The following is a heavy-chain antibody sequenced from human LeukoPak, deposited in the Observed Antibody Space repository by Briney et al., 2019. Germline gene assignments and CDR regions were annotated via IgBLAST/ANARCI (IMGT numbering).Heavy chain of an antibody. V-gene: IGHV5-51*01. J-gene: IGHJ4*02. CDR3: ARREATTEYFDF. CDR2: IYPGDSDT. Sequence: GASLKLSCQGSGSSFTNYWIAWVRQMPGKGLEWMGVIYPGDSDTRYNPSFQGQVTISADRSFGTAYLQWGSLKASDSAMYYCARREATTEYFDFWGQGTLVTVSS. CDR1: GSSFTNYW. D-gene: IGHD1-7*01.